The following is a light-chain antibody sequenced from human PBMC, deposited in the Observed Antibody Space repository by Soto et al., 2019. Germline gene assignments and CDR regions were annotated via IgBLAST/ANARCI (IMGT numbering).Light chain of an antibody. V-gene: IGKV1-39*01. Sequence: IRVTQSTSSLSASVGDRVTLTCRASETISNYLNWYKQKPGKAPELLIDAASSLQKGVPSRFSGSGSGTDFTLTITSVQPEDSATYYCQQSYTRPTFGQGTRLEIK. CDR3: QQSYTRPT. J-gene: IGKJ5*01. CDR1: ETISNY. CDR2: AAS.